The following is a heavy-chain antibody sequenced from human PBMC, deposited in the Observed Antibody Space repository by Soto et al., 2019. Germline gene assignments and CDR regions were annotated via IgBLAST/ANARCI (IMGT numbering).Heavy chain of an antibody. J-gene: IGHJ4*01. CDR2: INAGNGNT. CDR3: ARSAINNCSGGSCYLHY. V-gene: IGHV1-3*01. Sequence: ASVKVSCKASGYTFTSYAMHWVRQAPGQRLEWMGWINAGNGNTKYSQKFQGRVTITRDTSASTAYMELSSLRSEDTAVYYCARSAINNCSGGSCYLHYWGQEPWSPSPQ. CDR1: GYTFTSYA. D-gene: IGHD2-15*01.